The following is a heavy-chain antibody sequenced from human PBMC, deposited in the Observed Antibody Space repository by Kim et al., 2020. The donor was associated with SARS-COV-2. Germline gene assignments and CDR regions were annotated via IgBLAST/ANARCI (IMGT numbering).Heavy chain of an antibody. J-gene: IGHJ1*01. V-gene: IGHV5-51*01. Sequence: GESLKISCKGSGYSFTSYWIGWVRQMPGKGLEWMGIIYPEDSDTRYSPSFQGHVTLSADKSISTAYLQWSSLKASDTAMYYCARRSDHGDYFQFWGQGTLLTVSS. CDR3: ARRSDHGDYFQF. D-gene: IGHD6-19*01. CDR2: IYPEDSDT. CDR1: GYSFTSYW.